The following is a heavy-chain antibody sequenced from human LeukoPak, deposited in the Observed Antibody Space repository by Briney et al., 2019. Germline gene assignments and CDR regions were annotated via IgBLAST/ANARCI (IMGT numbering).Heavy chain of an antibody. CDR2: ISGSGGST. CDR3: AKLRVRGVYYMDV. J-gene: IGHJ6*03. D-gene: IGHD3-16*01. CDR1: GFTFSSYA. V-gene: IGHV3-23*01. Sequence: GGSLRLSRAASGFTFSSYAMSWVRQAPGKGLEWVSAISGSGGSTYYADSVKGRFTISRDNSKNTLYLQMNSLRAEDTAVYYCAKLRVRGVYYMDVWGKGTTVTVSS.